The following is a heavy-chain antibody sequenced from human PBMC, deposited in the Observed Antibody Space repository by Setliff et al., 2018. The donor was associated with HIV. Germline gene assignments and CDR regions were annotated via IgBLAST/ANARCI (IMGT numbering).Heavy chain of an antibody. V-gene: IGHV1-69*01. J-gene: IGHJ4*02. CDR2: FIPVFRTT. CDR1: GDTLTKNS. Sequence: SCAASGDTLTKNSVSWLRHVPGQGLEWLGGFIPVFRTTKYTQAFQGRVTINVDDSSNTAYMELRNLTSADTAFYYCARERGVFSTGWPYFDSWGQGTLVTVSS. D-gene: IGHD2-2*01. CDR3: ARERGVFSTGWPYFDS.